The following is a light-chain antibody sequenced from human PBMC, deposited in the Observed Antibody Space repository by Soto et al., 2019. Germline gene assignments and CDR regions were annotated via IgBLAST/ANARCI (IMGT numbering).Light chain of an antibody. V-gene: IGKV1-5*01. J-gene: IGKJ1*01. CDR2: AAS. Sequence: EIRMTKSPATLSAPVGDRVTITCRASQNIDISLAWFQQRPGEAPKVLIYAASCLASGVPSTFSSSGSGTEFTLTISSLQPDDFATYYCQQYCTCSWAFGQGTKVDI. CDR1: QNIDIS. CDR3: QQYCTCSWA.